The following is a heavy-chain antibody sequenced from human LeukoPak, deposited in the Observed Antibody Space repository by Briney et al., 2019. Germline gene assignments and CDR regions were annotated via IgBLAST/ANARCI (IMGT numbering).Heavy chain of an antibody. CDR1: GYTFTGYY. V-gene: IGHV1-46*01. CDR3: ARSLSRAGPSFDY. D-gene: IGHD6-19*01. Sequence: ASVKVSCKASGYTFTGYYMHWVRQAPGQGLEWMGIINPSGGSTSYAQKFQGRVTVTRDTSTSTVYMELSSLRSEDTAVYYCARSLSRAGPSFDYWGQGTLVTVSS. CDR2: INPSGGST. J-gene: IGHJ4*02.